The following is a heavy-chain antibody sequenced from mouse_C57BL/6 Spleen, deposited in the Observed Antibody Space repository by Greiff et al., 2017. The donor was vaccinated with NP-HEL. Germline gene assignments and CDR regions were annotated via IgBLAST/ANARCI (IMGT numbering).Heavy chain of an antibody. CDR3: TNGSSDYAMDY. J-gene: IGHJ4*01. CDR2: IDPETGGT. CDR1: GYTFTDYE. D-gene: IGHD1-1*01. Sequence: QVQLQQSGAELVRPGASVTLSCKASGYTFTDYEMHWVKQTPVHGLEWIGAIDPETGGTAYNQKFKGKAILTADKSSSTAYMELRSLTSEDSAVYYCTNGSSDYAMDYWGQGASVTVS. V-gene: IGHV1-15*01.